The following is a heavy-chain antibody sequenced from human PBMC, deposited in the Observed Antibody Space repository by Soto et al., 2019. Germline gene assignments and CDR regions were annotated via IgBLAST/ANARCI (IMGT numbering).Heavy chain of an antibody. V-gene: IGHV4-39*01. Sequence: PSETLSLTCTVSGGSISSSSYYWGWIRQPPGKGLEWIGSIYYSGSTYYNPSLKSRVTISVDTSKNQFSLKLSSVTAADTAVYYCAGQGAPYCGGDCYINWFDPWGQGTLVTVSS. D-gene: IGHD2-21*02. CDR2: IYYSGST. CDR1: GGSISSSSYY. CDR3: AGQGAPYCGGDCYINWFDP. J-gene: IGHJ5*02.